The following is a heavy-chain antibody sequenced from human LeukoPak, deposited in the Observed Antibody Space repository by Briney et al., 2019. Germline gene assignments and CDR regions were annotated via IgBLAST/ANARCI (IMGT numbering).Heavy chain of an antibody. CDR2: IYNSGST. CDR1: GGSISNYY. D-gene: IGHD3/OR15-3a*01. Sequence: PSETLSLTCTVSGGSISNYYWSWIRQSPGKGLEWIAYIYNSGSTNYNPSLKSRVTISVDTSKNQFSLKLTSVTTADTAVYYCARRGNNFLTGHDTWGQGTLVTVSS. J-gene: IGHJ5*02. V-gene: IGHV4-59*01. CDR3: ARRGNNFLTGHDT.